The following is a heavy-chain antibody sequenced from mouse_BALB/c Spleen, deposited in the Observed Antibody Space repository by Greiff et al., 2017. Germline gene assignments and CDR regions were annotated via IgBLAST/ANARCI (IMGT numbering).Heavy chain of an antibody. CDR3: ARPLITTGYFDY. CDR2: ISSGGSYT. CDR1: GFTFSSYA. J-gene: IGHJ2*01. D-gene: IGHD1-1*01. V-gene: IGHV5-9-3*01. Sequence: EVHLVESGGGLVKPGGSLKLSCAASGFTFSSYAMSWVRQTPEKRLEWVATISSGGSYTYYPDSVKGRFTISRDNAKNTLYLQMSSLRSEDTAMYYCARPLITTGYFDYWGQGTTLTVSS.